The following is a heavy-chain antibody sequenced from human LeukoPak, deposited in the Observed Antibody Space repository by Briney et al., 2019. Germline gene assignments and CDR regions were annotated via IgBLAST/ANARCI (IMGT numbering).Heavy chain of an antibody. V-gene: IGHV1-2*02. Sequence: ASAKVSCKASGYTFTGYYMHWVRQAPGQGLEWMGWINPNSGGTNYAQKFQGRVTMTRDTSISTAYMELSRLRSDDTAVYYCANTQNIVVVPAAIPFENWFDPWGQGTLVTVSS. CDR2: INPNSGGT. CDR1: GYTFTGYY. D-gene: IGHD2-2*02. J-gene: IGHJ5*02. CDR3: ANTQNIVVVPAAIPFENWFDP.